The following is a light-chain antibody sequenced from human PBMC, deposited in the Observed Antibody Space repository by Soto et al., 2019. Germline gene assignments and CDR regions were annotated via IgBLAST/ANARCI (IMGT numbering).Light chain of an antibody. CDR3: ISYTSSSTSVV. CDR2: DVS. V-gene: IGLV2-14*01. Sequence: QSVLTQPASVSGSPGQSITISCTGTSSDVGGYNYVSWYQQHPGKAPKLMIYDVSNRPSGVSNRFSGSKSGNTASLTISGLQAEDEADYYCISYTSSSTSVVFGGGTKVTVL. J-gene: IGLJ2*01. CDR1: SSDVGGYNY.